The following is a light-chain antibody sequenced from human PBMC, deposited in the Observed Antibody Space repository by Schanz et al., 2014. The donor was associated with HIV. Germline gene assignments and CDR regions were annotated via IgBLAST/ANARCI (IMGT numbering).Light chain of an antibody. Sequence: EIVMTQSPATLSVSPGERATLSCRASQSVSSNLAWYQQKPGQGPRLLIYGASTRATGIPARFSGSGSDTEFILTISSLQSEDFASYYCQQYYSYPRTFGQGTKVEVK. J-gene: IGKJ1*01. CDR1: QSVSSN. CDR3: QQYYSYPRT. V-gene: IGKV3D-15*01. CDR2: GAS.